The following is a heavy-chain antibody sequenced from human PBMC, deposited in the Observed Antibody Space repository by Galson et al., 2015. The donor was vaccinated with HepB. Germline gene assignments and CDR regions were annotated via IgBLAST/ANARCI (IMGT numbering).Heavy chain of an antibody. CDR3: ARHLRQNWGYNWFDP. CDR2: IYYSGST. J-gene: IGHJ5*02. D-gene: IGHD7-27*01. Sequence: LSLTCTVSGGSISSSSYYWGWIRQPPGKGLEWIGSIYYSGSTYYNPSLKSRVTISVDTSKNQFSLKLSSVTAADTAVYYCARHLRQNWGYNWFDPWGQGTLVTVSS. V-gene: IGHV4-39*01. CDR1: GGSISSSSYY.